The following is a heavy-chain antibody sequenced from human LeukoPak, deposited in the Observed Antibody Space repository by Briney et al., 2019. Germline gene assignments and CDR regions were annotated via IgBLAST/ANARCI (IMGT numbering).Heavy chain of an antibody. D-gene: IGHD6-13*01. CDR1: GFTFSDYY. J-gene: IGHJ4*02. V-gene: IGHV3-11*04. Sequence: GXSLRLSCAASGFTFSDYYMSWIRQGPGKGLEWISYISGSDNIIYYTDSVRGRFTISRDKAKKSLYLQMNSLTAEDTAVYYCAKDLSSSGRSYYFDYWGQGTLVTVSS. CDR2: ISGSDNII. CDR3: AKDLSSSGRSYYFDY.